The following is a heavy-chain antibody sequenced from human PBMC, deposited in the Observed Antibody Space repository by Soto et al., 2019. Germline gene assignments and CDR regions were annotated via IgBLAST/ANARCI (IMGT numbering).Heavy chain of an antibody. CDR3: ARQRRPYYYGSGSYYNDNWFDP. D-gene: IGHD3-10*01. V-gene: IGHV4-59*08. CDR1: GGSISSYY. Sequence: SETLSLTCTVSGGSISSYYWSWIRQPPGKGLEWIGYIYYSGSTNYNPSLKSRVTISVDTSKNQFSLKLSSVTAADTAVYYCARQRRPYYYGSGSYYNDNWFDPWGQGTLVTVSS. J-gene: IGHJ5*02. CDR2: IYYSGST.